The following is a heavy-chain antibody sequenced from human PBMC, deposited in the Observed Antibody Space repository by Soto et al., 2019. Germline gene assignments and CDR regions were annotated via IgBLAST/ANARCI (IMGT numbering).Heavy chain of an antibody. D-gene: IGHD1-26*01. CDR2: INPKSGGT. V-gene: IGHV1-2*02. CDR1: GYTFTVYY. Sequence: ASVRVSCKASGYTFTVYYMHWVRQAPGQGLEWMGWINPKSGGTTYPQKFQGRVTMTWDTSISTAYMALTRLRSDDTAVYYCARDLEKGGGSAGFDHWSQGPLVTVSS. J-gene: IGHJ4*02. CDR3: ARDLEKGGGSAGFDH.